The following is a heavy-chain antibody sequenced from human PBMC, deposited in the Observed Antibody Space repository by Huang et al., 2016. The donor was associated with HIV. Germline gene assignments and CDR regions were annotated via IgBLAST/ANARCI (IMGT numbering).Heavy chain of an antibody. CDR1: GVTFNSYG. CDR2: ISYDRSKK. J-gene: IGHJ4*02. CDR3: ANHVAVAGTYD. D-gene: IGHD6-19*01. Sequence: QVQLVESGGGVVPPGRSLRFFCEASGVTFNSYGRPWVRQAAGKGLGWVAGISYDRSKKKYADTVKGRFTISRDDSKNTLYLQMNSLRSEDAAVYYCANHVAVAGTYDWGQGTPVIVSS. V-gene: IGHV3-30*18.